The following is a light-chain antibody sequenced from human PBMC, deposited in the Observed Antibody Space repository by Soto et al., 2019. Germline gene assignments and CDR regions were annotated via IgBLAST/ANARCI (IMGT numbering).Light chain of an antibody. J-gene: IGLJ1*01. V-gene: IGLV2-14*01. CDR2: EVR. Sequence: QSALTQPASVSGSPGQSITIACTGTNRDVGSYNLVSWYQQRPGEAPKLIISEVRNRPSGISYRFTGSKSGNTASLTISGLQAEDEADYYCASWDGSLSGHVFGTGTKLTVL. CDR3: ASWDGSLSGHV. CDR1: NRDVGSYNL.